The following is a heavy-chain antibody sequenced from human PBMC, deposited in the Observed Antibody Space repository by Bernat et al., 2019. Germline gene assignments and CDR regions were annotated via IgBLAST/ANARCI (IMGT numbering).Heavy chain of an antibody. J-gene: IGHJ4*02. CDR2: INAGNGNT. D-gene: IGHD2-2*01. Sequence: QVQLVQSGAEVKKPGASVKVSCKASGYTFTSYAMHWVCQAPGQRLEWMGWINAGNGNTKYSQKFQGRVTITRDTSASTAYMELSSLRSEDTAVYYCARGRYCSSTSCYGLDYWGQGTLVTVSS. CDR3: ARGRYCSSTSCYGLDY. CDR1: GYTFTSYA. V-gene: IGHV1-3*01.